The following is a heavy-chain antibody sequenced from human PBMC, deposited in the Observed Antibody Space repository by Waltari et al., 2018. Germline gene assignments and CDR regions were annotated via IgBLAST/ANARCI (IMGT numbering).Heavy chain of an antibody. D-gene: IGHD2-2*01. Sequence: EVQLVQSGAEVKKPEESLRISCEGSGYRFTSHGISWVRQMPGKGLGWVGRIDPSDSFRNYGPAFEGHVTISVDQSLRTAYLQWDSLKASDTAIYYCVRHRTTYPLEIDYWGQGTLVTVAS. V-gene: IGHV5-10-1*01. CDR2: IDPSDSFR. CDR3: VRHRTTYPLEIDY. J-gene: IGHJ4*02. CDR1: GYRFTSHG.